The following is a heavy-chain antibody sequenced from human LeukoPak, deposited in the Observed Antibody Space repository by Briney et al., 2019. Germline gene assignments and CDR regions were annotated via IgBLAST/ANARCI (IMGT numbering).Heavy chain of an antibody. Sequence: GGSLRLSCAASGFTFSNYALTWVRQAAGKGLEWVSSISGSGGSTYYADSVRGRFTISRDNSKNTLYLQMNSLRAEDTALYFCAKRRESSYYESSGYSFDDWGQGTLVTVSS. CDR2: ISGSGGST. CDR1: GFTFSNYA. CDR3: AKRRESSYYESSGYSFDD. V-gene: IGHV3-23*01. D-gene: IGHD3-22*01. J-gene: IGHJ4*02.